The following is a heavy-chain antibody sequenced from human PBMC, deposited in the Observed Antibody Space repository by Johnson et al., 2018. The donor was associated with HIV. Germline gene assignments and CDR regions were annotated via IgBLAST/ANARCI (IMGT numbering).Heavy chain of an antibody. CDR2: IDWNGGRQ. V-gene: IGHV3-20*04. CDR1: GFTFDDYG. Sequence: EVQLVESGGGVVRPGGSLRLSCAASGFTFDDYGMSWVRQAPGKGLEWVSRIDWNGGRQGYADSVKGLFTISRDNAKNSLYMEMKNLRAEDTAFYYCARQHYYESSGQGGGLDIWGQGTMVTVSS. J-gene: IGHJ3*02. D-gene: IGHD3-22*01. CDR3: ARQHYYESSGQGGGLDI.